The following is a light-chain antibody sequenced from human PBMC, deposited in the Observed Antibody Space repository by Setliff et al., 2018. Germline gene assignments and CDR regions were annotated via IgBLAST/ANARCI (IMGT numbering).Light chain of an antibody. CDR3: CAYTGSSTYV. CDR1: SSDVGSYDL. Sequence: ALTQPASVSGSPGQSITISCSGTSSDVGSYDLVPWYQQHPGTAPKLIISDVNNRPSGVSNRFSGSKSGNTASLTISGLQAEDEAAYYCCAYTGSSTYVFGTGTKVTVL. V-gene: IGLV2-14*01. CDR2: DVN. J-gene: IGLJ1*01.